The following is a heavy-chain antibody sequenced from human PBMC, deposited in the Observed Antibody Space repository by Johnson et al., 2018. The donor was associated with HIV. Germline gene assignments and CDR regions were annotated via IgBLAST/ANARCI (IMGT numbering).Heavy chain of an antibody. CDR1: GFTFSSYA. CDR3: ASGAAVAGKAFDN. CDR2: IKQDGSEK. V-gene: IGHV3-7*01. Sequence: VQLVESGGGVVQPGGSLRLSCAASGFTFSSYAMHWVRQAPGKGLEWVANIKQDGSEKYYVDSVKGRFTISRDNAKNSLYLQMNSLRAEDTAVYYCASGAAVAGKAFDNGGQGTMVTVSS. J-gene: IGHJ3*02. D-gene: IGHD6-19*01.